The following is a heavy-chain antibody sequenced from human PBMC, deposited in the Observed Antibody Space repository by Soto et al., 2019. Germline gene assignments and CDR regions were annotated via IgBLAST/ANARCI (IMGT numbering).Heavy chain of an antibody. CDR1: GFTSSSYA. D-gene: IGHD2-2*01. CDR2: ISGSGGST. J-gene: IGHJ6*02. CDR3: AKDYPLVVPAASEGLMDV. V-gene: IGHV3-23*01. Sequence: EVQLLESGGGLVQPGGSLRLSCAASGFTSSSYAMSWVRQAPGKGLEWVSAISGSGGSTYYADSVKGRFTISRDNSKNTLYLQMNSLRAEDTAVYYCAKDYPLVVPAASEGLMDVWGQGTTVTVSS.